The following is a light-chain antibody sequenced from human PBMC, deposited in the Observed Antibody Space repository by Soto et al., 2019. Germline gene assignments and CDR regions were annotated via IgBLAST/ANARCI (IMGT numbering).Light chain of an antibody. CDR1: SSDVGGYNY. CDR3: CSYAGSYTWV. CDR2: DVS. Sequence: QSALTQPRSVTGSPGQSVTISCTGTSSDVGGYNYVSWDQQHPGKAPKLMIYDVSKRPSGVPDRFSGSKSGNTASLTISGLQAEDEADYSCCSYAGSYTWVFGGGTKLTVL. J-gene: IGLJ3*02. V-gene: IGLV2-11*01.